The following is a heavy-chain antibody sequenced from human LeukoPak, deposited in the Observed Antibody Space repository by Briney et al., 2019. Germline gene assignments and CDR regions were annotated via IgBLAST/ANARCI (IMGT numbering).Heavy chain of an antibody. CDR2: IYYSGST. Sequence: SETLSLTCTVSGGSISSSSYYWGWIRQPPGKGLEWIGSIYYSGSTYYNPSLKSRVTISVDTSKNQFSLKLSSVTAAGTAVYYCASLDRRNSGYDFEEDYWGQGTLVTVSS. V-gene: IGHV4-39*01. D-gene: IGHD5-12*01. J-gene: IGHJ4*02. CDR3: ASLDRRNSGYDFEEDY. CDR1: GGSISSSSYY.